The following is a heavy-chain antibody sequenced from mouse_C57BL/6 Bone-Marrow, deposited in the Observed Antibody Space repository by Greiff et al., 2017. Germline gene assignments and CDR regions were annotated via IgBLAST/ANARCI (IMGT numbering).Heavy chain of an antibody. D-gene: IGHD2-5*01. V-gene: IGHV10-3*01. CDR2: IRRKSSNYAT. J-gene: IGHJ3*01. CDR1: GFTFNTYA. CDR3: VRYSNL. Sequence: EVKLEESGGGLVQPKGSLKLSCAASGFTFNTYAMHWVRQAPGKGLEWVVRIRRKSSNYATYYADSVKDRFTISRDDSQSMLYLQMSNLKTEDTAVYYCVRYSNLWGQGTLVTVSA.